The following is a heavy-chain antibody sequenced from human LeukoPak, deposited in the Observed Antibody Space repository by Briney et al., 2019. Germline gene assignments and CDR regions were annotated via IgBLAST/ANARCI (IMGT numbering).Heavy chain of an antibody. J-gene: IGHJ4*02. CDR2: ISYDGNNK. CDR3: ARAPRTAANFDY. D-gene: IGHD6-13*01. V-gene: IGHV3-30-3*01. CDR1: RFTFSSYA. Sequence: PGGSLRLSCAASRFTFSSYAMHWVRQAPGKGLEWVAVISYDGNNKYYADSVKGRFTISRDNSENTLYLQMNSLRTEDTAVYYCARAPRTAANFDYWGQGTLVTVSS.